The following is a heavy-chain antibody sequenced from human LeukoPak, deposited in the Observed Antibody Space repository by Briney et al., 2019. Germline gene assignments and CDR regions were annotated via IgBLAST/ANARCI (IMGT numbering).Heavy chain of an antibody. V-gene: IGHV3-23*01. CDR3: AKPADSGRYRDFDY. D-gene: IGHD1-26*01. J-gene: IGHJ4*02. CDR1: GFTFSAHS. Sequence: SGGSLRLSCAASGFTFSAHSMNWVRQAAGKGLEWVSAISASDGSTYYADSVKGRFTISRDNSKNTLYLQMNSLRAEDTAVYYCAKPADSGRYRDFDYWGQGTLVTVSS. CDR2: ISASDGST.